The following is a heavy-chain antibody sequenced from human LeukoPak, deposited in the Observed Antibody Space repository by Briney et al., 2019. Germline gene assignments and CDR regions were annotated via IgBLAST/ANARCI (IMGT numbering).Heavy chain of an antibody. Sequence: GGSLRLSCAASGFTFSSYSMNWVRQAPGKGLEWVSSISSSSGYIYYADSVKGRFTISRDNAKNSLYLQMNSLRAEDTAVYYCARDLYYDSSGYDYWGQGTLVTVSS. CDR3: ARDLYYDSSGYDY. J-gene: IGHJ4*02. D-gene: IGHD3-22*01. CDR1: GFTFSSYS. V-gene: IGHV3-21*01. CDR2: ISSSSGYI.